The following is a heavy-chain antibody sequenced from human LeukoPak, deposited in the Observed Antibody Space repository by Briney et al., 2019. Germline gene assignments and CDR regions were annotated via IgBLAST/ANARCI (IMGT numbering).Heavy chain of an antibody. CDR3: ASGGGWNDKFHY. CDR1: GGSISRFY. V-gene: IGHV4-59*01. D-gene: IGHD1-1*01. CDR2: IYYSGGT. Sequence: PSQTLSLTCTVSGGSISRFYWSWIRQPPGKGLECSGNIYYSGGTNYNPSLKSRVTISVGTAKNQLSLKLMSVSAADTAVYYCASGGGWNDKFHYGGQGTLVTVSS. J-gene: IGHJ4*02.